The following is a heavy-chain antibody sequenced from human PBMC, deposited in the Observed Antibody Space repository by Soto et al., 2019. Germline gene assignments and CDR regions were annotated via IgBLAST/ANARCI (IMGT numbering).Heavy chain of an antibody. CDR3: ARGGMLYDSSGYLDY. J-gene: IGHJ4*02. Sequence: SETLSLTCAVSGGSISSGGYSWSWIRQPPGKGLEWIGYIYHSGSTYYNPSLKSRVTISVDRSKNQFSLKLSSVTAADTAVYYCARGGMLYDSSGYLDYWGQGTLVTVSS. CDR1: GGSISSGGYS. V-gene: IGHV4-30-2*01. CDR2: IYHSGST. D-gene: IGHD3-22*01.